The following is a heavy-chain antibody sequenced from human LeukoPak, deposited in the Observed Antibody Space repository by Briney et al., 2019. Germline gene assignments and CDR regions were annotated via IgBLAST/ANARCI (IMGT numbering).Heavy chain of an antibody. CDR3: ARQWYSSGWYGD. CDR2: IYYSGST. Sequence: PSETLSLTCSVSGGPISSSPYYWGWIRQSPGKGLEWIGNIYYSGSTHYNRSLKSRLTISVDTSKNLFSLKLTSVTAADTAIYYCARQWYSSGWYGDWGQGILVTVSS. V-gene: IGHV4-39*01. CDR1: GGPISSSPYY. J-gene: IGHJ4*02. D-gene: IGHD6-19*01.